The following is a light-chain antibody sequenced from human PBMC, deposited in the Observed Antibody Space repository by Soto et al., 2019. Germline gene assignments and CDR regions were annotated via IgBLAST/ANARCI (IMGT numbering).Light chain of an antibody. CDR3: PQYGSSPYT. J-gene: IGKJ2*01. CDR2: GAS. Sequence: EIVLTQSPGTLSLSPGERATLSCRASQSVTSSYLAWYQQQPGQAPRLLIYGASSRVTGIPDRFSGSGSGTDFTLTIIRLEPDVCAWYYCPQYGSSPYTFGQGTKLAIK. CDR1: QSVTSSY. V-gene: IGKV3-20*01.